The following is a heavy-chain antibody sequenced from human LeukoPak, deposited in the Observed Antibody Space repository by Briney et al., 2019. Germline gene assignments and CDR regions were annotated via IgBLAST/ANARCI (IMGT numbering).Heavy chain of an antibody. CDR3: ARDPGGSPCFDY. CDR2: ISYDGSNK. CDR1: GFTFSSYA. J-gene: IGHJ4*02. Sequence: PGGSLRLSCAASGFTFSSYAMHWVRQAPGKGLEWVAVISYDGSNKYYADSVKGRFTISRDNSKNTLYLQMNSLRAEDTAVYYCARDPGGSPCFDYWGQGTLVTVSS. D-gene: IGHD6-6*01. V-gene: IGHV3-30-3*01.